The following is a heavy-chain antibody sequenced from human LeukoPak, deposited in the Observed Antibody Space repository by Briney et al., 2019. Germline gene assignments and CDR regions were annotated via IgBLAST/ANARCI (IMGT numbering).Heavy chain of an antibody. CDR3: ARDLTIFGVAQYYFDY. CDR1: GYTFTGYY. CDR2: INPNSGGT. Sequence: ASVKVSCKASGYTFTGYYMHWVRQAPGQGLEWMGWINPNSGGTNYAPKFQGRVTMTRDTSISTAYMELSRLRSDDTAVYYCARDLTIFGVAQYYFDYWGQGTLVTVSS. D-gene: IGHD3-3*01. J-gene: IGHJ4*02. V-gene: IGHV1-2*02.